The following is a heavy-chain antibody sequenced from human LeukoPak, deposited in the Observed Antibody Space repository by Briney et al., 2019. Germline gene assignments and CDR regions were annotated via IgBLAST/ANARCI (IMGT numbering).Heavy chain of an antibody. V-gene: IGHV3-48*04. CDR3: ARDLAYSRLDY. CDR2: INSGSSTI. D-gene: IGHD5-18*01. CDR1: GFTFSSYG. Sequence: GGSLRLSCAASGFTFSSYGMHWVRQAPGKGLEWVSYINSGSSTIYYADSVKGRFTISRDNAKNSLYLQMDSLRVEDTAFYYCARDLAYSRLDYWGQGMLVTVSS. J-gene: IGHJ4*02.